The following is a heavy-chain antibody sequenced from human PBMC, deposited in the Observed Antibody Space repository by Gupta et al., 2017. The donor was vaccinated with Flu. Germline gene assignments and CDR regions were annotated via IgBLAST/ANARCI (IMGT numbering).Heavy chain of an antibody. Sequence: EVQLVESGGGLVQPGRSLRLSCAASGFTFDDYAMHWVRQAPGKGLEWVAGMSWNSGSIGYADSVKGRVTISRDNAKNSLYRQMNSLRAEETALYDCAKDIFPGPRSGTHYGMDVGGQGTTVTVYS. D-gene: IGHD3-10*01. CDR3: AKDIFPGPRSGTHYGMDV. V-gene: IGHV3-9*01. CDR1: GFTFDDYA. J-gene: IGHJ6*02. CDR2: MSWNSGSI.